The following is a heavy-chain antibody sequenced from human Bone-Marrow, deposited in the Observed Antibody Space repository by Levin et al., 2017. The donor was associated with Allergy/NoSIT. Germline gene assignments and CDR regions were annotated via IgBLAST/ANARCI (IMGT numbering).Heavy chain of an antibody. Sequence: GGSLRLSCAASGFTFRNYGMQWVRQSPGEGLQWVAVISHDGSVKYHADSVKGRFTISRDNSKNTLFLEMNSLIAEDTSLYYCAKETTPRSSISLDCWGQGILVTVSS. V-gene: IGHV3-30*18. D-gene: IGHD6-13*01. CDR2: ISHDGSVK. CDR1: GFTFRNYG. J-gene: IGHJ4*02. CDR3: AKETTPRSSISLDC.